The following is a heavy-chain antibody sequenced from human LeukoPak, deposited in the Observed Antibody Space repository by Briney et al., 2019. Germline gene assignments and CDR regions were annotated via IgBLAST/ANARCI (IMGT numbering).Heavy chain of an antibody. D-gene: IGHD5/OR15-5a*01. V-gene: IGHV4-4*02. CDR3: ARDQSVRSWFFDS. Sequence: PSETLSVTCDVYGGSISSSHWWTWVRQPPGKGLEWIGEIYQSGSTDYNPSLKSRVTILVDKSKNQFSLKLTSVTAADTAVYYCARDQSVRSWFFDSWGQGILVTVSS. CDR2: IYQSGST. J-gene: IGHJ4*02. CDR1: GGSISSSHW.